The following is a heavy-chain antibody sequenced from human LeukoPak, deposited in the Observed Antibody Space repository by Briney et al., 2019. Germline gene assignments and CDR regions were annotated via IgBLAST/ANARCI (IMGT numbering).Heavy chain of an antibody. V-gene: IGHV3-48*03. CDR1: GFTFSSYE. D-gene: IGHD3-22*01. Sequence: GGSLRLSCAASGFTFSSYEMNWVRQAPGKGLEWVSYISSSGSTIYSADSVKGRFTISRDNANNSLYLQMNSLRGEDTAVYYCARVSSDYYVDYWGQGTLVTVSS. CDR2: ISSSGSTI. J-gene: IGHJ4*02. CDR3: ARVSSDYYVDY.